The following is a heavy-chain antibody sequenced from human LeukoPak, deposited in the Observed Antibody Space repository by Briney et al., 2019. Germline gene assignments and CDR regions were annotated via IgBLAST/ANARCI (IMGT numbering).Heavy chain of an antibody. Sequence: GGSLRLSCAASGFTFSSYAMSWVRQAPGKGLEWVSAISGSGGSTYYADSVKGRFTISRDNSKNTLYLQMNSLTAEDTAVYYCAKSLRVLRFLEWLLYFDYWGQGTLVTVSS. CDR3: AKSLRVLRFLEWLLYFDY. CDR2: ISGSGGST. D-gene: IGHD3-3*01. CDR1: GFTFSSYA. V-gene: IGHV3-23*01. J-gene: IGHJ4*02.